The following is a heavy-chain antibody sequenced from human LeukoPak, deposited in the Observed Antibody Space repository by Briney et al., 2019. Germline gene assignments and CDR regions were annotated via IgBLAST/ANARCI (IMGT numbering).Heavy chain of an antibody. CDR2: ISSTSTK. CDR3: ARDGRWLHRDLDY. J-gene: IGHJ4*02. Sequence: GGSLTLSCAPSGFTFSDYSMNWVRHAPGRGREWVSYISSTSTKYYADSVKGRFTISRDNAKNSLYLQMNSLRDEDTAVYYCARDGRWLHRDLDYWGQGTLVTVSS. V-gene: IGHV3-48*02. CDR1: GFTFSDYS. D-gene: IGHD5-24*01.